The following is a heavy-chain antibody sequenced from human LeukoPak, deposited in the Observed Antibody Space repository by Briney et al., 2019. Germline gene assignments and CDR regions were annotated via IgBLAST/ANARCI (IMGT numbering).Heavy chain of an antibody. V-gene: IGHV3-23*01. Sequence: GGSLRLSCAASGFTFSSYAMSWVRQAPGEGLEWVSTISGSGASTYYADSVKGRFTIFRDNSKNTLYLQMNSLRAEDTAVYYCAKQPGSVVDSSGSLSRHWGQGTLVTVSS. J-gene: IGHJ4*02. CDR2: ISGSGAST. CDR1: GFTFSSYA. CDR3: AKQPGSVVDSSGSLSRH. D-gene: IGHD3-22*01.